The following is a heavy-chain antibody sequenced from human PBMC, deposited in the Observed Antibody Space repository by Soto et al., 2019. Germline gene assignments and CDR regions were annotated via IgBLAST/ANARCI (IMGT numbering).Heavy chain of an antibody. J-gene: IGHJ3*02. CDR1: EFTFSTYS. V-gene: IGHV3-21*01. D-gene: IGHD6-19*01. Sequence: EVQLVESGGGLVKPGGSLRLSCVASEFTFSTYSMNWVRQAPGKGLEWVSSISVTSDFIYYADTVKGRFTISSDNAKNSLFLQMNSLRAEDTAVYYCARDFMVAVAGYAFDTWGQGTMVTVSS. CDR2: ISVTSDFI. CDR3: ARDFMVAVAGYAFDT.